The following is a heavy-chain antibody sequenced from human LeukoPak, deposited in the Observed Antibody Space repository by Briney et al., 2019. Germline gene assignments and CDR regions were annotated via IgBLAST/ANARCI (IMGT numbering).Heavy chain of an antibody. CDR1: GFTFSSYA. D-gene: IGHD2-2*01. CDR2: ISYDGSSK. CDR3: ARVVRQLLSRWFDP. Sequence: PGRSLRLSCAASGFTFSSYAMHWVRQAPGKGLEWVAVISYDGSSKYYADSVKGRFTISRDNAKNSLYLQMNSLRAEDTAVYYCARVVRQLLSRWFDPWGQGTLVTVSS. J-gene: IGHJ5*02. V-gene: IGHV3-30*04.